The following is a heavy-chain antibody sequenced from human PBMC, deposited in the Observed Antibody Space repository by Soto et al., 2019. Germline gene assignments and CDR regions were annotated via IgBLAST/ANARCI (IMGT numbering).Heavy chain of an antibody. CDR3: ARETGDSDGYFGAFDI. Sequence: EVKLLESGGGLVKPGGSLRLSCAASGVTFSSYSMNWVRQDPGKGLEWVSSIRSSSSYIYYADSVKDRFTISRDNAKNSVYLHMNSLRAEDTAVYYCARETGDSDGYFGAFDIWGQGTMVTVSS. CDR1: GVTFSSYS. J-gene: IGHJ3*02. D-gene: IGHD5-18*01. CDR2: IRSSSSYI. V-gene: IGHV3-21*01.